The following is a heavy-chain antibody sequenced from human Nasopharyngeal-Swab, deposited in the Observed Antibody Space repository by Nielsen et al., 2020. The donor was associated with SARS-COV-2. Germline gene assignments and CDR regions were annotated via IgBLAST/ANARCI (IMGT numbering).Heavy chain of an antibody. D-gene: IGHD6-19*01. CDR1: GFTFSSYA. Sequence: GESLKISCGASGFTFSSYAMHWVRQAPGKGLEWVAVISYDGNNKYYADSVKGRFTISRDNAKNSLYLQMNSLRAEDTAVYYCASEWLPTLTLDYWGQGTLVTVSS. CDR3: ASEWLPTLTLDY. V-gene: IGHV3-30-3*01. CDR2: ISYDGNNK. J-gene: IGHJ4*02.